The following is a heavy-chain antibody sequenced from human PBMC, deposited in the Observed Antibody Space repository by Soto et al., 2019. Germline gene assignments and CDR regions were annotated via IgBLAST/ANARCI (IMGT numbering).Heavy chain of an antibody. J-gene: IGHJ3*02. V-gene: IGHV1-24*01. D-gene: IGHD3-3*01. CDR1: GYTLTELS. Sequence: QVQLVQSGAEVKKPGASVKVSCKVSGYTLTELSMHWVRQAPGKGLEWMGGFDPEDGEAVYAQKFQGRLTMTEDTCTDTAYMELSSLRSEDTAVYYCATSTKRITEAFDIWGRGTMVTVSS. CDR3: ATSTKRITEAFDI. CDR2: FDPEDGEA.